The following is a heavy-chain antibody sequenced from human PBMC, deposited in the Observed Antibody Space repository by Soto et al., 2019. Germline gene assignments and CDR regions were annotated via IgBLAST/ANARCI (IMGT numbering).Heavy chain of an antibody. D-gene: IGHD4-17*01. V-gene: IGHV5-51*01. Sequence: PGESLKISCKGSGYSFTSYWIGWVRQMPGKGLEWMGIIFPGDSDTRYSPSFQGQVTISADNSITTAYLQWSSLKASDTAMYYCARDVRSRDYDYYYSGMAVGGQGTRVTVSS. CDR3: ARDVRSRDYDYYYSGMAV. J-gene: IGHJ6*02. CDR1: GYSFTSYW. CDR2: IFPGDSDT.